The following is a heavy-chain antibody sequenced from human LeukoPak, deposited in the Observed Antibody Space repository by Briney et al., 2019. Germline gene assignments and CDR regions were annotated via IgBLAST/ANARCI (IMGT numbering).Heavy chain of an antibody. D-gene: IGHD3-22*01. CDR1: GFTFSSYS. Sequence: GGSLRLSCAASGFTFSSYSMNWVRQAPGKGLEWVSSISSSSSYIYYADSVKGRFTISRDNAKNSLYLQMNSLRAEDTAVYYCARHYYDSSAYYSYLGYWGQGTLVTVSS. J-gene: IGHJ4*02. CDR2: ISSSSSYI. V-gene: IGHV3-21*01. CDR3: ARHYYDSSAYYSYLGY.